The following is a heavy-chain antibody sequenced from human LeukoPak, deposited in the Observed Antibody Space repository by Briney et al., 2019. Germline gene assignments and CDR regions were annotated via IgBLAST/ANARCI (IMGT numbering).Heavy chain of an antibody. CDR2: IIPIFGTA. CDR1: GGTFSSCA. V-gene: IGHV1-69*13. CDR3: AKDDGSLGSGLN. J-gene: IGHJ4*02. D-gene: IGHD3-10*01. Sequence: AASVTVSCKASGGTFSSCAISWVRQAPGQGLEWMGGIIPIFGTANYAQKFQGRVTITADESTSTAYMELSSLRSEDTAVYYCAKDDGSLGSGLNWGQGTLVTVSS.